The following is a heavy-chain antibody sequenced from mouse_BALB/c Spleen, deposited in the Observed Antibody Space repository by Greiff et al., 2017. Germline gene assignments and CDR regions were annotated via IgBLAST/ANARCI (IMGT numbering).Heavy chain of an antibody. J-gene: IGHJ3*01. D-gene: IGHD2-14*01. CDR3: TRPYYRYRFAY. V-gene: IGHV6-6*02. CDR2: IRLKSNNYAT. CDR1: GFTFSNYW. Sequence: EVKLVESGGGLVQPGGSMKLSCVASGFTFSNYWMNWVRQSPEKGLEWVAEIRLKSNNYATHYAESVKGRFTISRDDSKSSVYLQMNNLRAEDTGIDYCTRPYYRYRFAYWGQGTLVTVSS.